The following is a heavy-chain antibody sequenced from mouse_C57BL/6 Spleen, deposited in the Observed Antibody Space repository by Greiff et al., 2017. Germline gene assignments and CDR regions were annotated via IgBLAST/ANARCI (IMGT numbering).Heavy chain of an antibody. Sequence: EVQGVESGEGLVKPGGSLKLSCAASGFTFSSYAMSWVRQTPEKRLEWVAYISSGGDYIYYADTVKGRFTISRDNARNTLYLQMSSLKSEDTAMYYCTRGIYDGDHAYAMDYWGQGASVSVAS. CDR3: TRGIYDGDHAYAMDY. CDR1: GFTFSSYA. CDR2: ISSGGDYI. D-gene: IGHD2-3*01. J-gene: IGHJ4*01. V-gene: IGHV5-9-1*02.